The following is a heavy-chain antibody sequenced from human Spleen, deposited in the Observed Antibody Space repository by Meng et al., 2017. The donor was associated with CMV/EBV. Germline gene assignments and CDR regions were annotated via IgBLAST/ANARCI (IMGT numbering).Heavy chain of an antibody. CDR3: ASETGVGVVPAAIGY. CDR1: GFTFSSYW. V-gene: IGHV3-74*01. Sequence: GESLKISCAASGFTFSSYWMHWVRQAPGKGLVWVSRINSDGSSTSYADSVKGRFTISRDNAKNTLYLQMNSLRAEDTAVYDCASETGVGVVPAAIGYWGQGTLVTVSS. J-gene: IGHJ4*02. D-gene: IGHD2-2*01. CDR2: INSDGSST.